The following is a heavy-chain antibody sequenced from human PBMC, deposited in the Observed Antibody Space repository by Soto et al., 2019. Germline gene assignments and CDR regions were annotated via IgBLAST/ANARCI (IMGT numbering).Heavy chain of an antibody. D-gene: IGHD3-9*01. J-gene: IGHJ5*02. Sequence: ASVKVSCKASGYTFTSYGISWLRQAPGQELEWMGWISAYNGNTNYAQKLQGRVTMTTDTSTSTAYMELRSLRSDDTAVYYCARCYDILTGYCWFDPCGQGPLVTVSS. CDR3: ARCYDILTGYCWFDP. CDR2: ISAYNGNT. CDR1: GYTFTSYG. V-gene: IGHV1-18*04.